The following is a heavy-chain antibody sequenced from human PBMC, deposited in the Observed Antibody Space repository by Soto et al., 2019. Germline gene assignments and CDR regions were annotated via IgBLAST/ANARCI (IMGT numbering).Heavy chain of an antibody. CDR3: ARNNYGLGFSS. Sequence: QVQLVQSGAEVKKPGASVKVSCKASGNTFTNLDLNWVRQAPGQGLEWMGWMHANSGNTGHAQKFLGRFSMTRNTSISTAYLELSSLSPEDTAVYYCARNNYGLGFSSWGQGTLVIVSS. D-gene: IGHD3-10*02. CDR2: MHANSGNT. V-gene: IGHV1-8*01. J-gene: IGHJ5*02. CDR1: GNTFTNLD.